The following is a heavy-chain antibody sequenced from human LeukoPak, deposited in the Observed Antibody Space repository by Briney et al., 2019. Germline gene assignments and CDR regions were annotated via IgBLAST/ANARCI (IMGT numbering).Heavy chain of an antibody. D-gene: IGHD2-2*01. CDR1: GYTFTSYA. CDR3: ARRSYTDIVVVPAAMDEDWFDP. CDR2: INAGNGNT. J-gene: IGHJ5*02. V-gene: IGHV1-3*01. Sequence: ASVKVSCKASGYTFTSYAMHWVRQAPGQRLEWMGWINAGNGNTKYSQKFQGRVTITRDTSASTAYMELSSLRSEDTAVYYCARRSYTDIVVVPAAMDEDWFDPWGQGTLATVSS.